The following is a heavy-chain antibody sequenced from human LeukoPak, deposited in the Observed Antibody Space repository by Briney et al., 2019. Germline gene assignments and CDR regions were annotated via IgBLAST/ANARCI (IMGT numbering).Heavy chain of an antibody. V-gene: IGHV4-4*09. J-gene: IGHJ5*02. CDR1: GGSISSYY. D-gene: IGHD3-9*01. Sequence: SETLSLTCTVSGGSISSYYWSWIRQPPGKGLEWIGYIYTSGSTNYNPSLKSRVTISVDTSKNQFSLKLSSVTAADTAVYYCARDFGWRTERWFDPWGQGTLVTVSS. CDR2: IYTSGST. CDR3: ARDFGWRTERWFDP.